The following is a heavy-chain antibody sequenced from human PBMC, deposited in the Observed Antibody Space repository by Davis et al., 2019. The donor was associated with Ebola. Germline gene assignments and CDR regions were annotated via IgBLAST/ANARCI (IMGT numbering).Heavy chain of an antibody. V-gene: IGHV1-2*06. D-gene: IGHD2-15*01. CDR3: ARGGYCSGGSCYYFDY. J-gene: IGHJ4*02. CDR1: GYTFTSYG. CDR2: INPNSGGT. Sequence: ASVKVSCKASGYTFTSYGISWVRQAPGQRLEWMGRINPNSGGTNYAQKFQGRVTMTRDTSISTAYMELSRLRSDDTAVYYCARGGYCSGGSCYYFDYWGQGTLVTVSS.